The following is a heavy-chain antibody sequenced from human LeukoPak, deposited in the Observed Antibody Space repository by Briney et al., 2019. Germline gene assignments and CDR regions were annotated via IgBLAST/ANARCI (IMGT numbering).Heavy chain of an antibody. D-gene: IGHD5-18*01. CDR2: SYYSGST. Sequence: SETLSLTCSVSGDSISSSSYYWGWIRQPPGKGLEWIGRSYYSGSTYYNPSLKRRVTISVDTSQNQSSLTLSSMTAADMPVYYCARLMAAGLWIEYWGQGTLVTVSS. CDR3: ARLMAAGLWIEY. CDR1: GDSISSSSYY. J-gene: IGHJ4*02. V-gene: IGHV4-39*01.